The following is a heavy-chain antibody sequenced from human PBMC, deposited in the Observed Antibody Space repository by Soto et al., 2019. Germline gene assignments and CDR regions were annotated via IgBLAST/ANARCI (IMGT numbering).Heavy chain of an antibody. CDR3: ARGRTTTATTLAYFDY. CDR2: IYYSGST. CDR1: GGSISSYY. Sequence: SETLSLTCTVSGGSISSYYWSWIRQPPGKGLEWIGYIYYSGSTNYNPSLKSRVTISVDTSKNQFSLKLSSVTAADTAVYYCARGRTTTATTLAYFDYWGQGTLVTVSS. D-gene: IGHD4-17*01. V-gene: IGHV4-59*01. J-gene: IGHJ4*02.